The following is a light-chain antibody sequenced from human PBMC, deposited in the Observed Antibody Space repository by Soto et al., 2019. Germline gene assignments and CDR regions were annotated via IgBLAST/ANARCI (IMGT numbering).Light chain of an antibody. CDR2: AAS. J-gene: IGKJ1*01. CDR1: QGISNY. Sequence: DIQXTXXPXXXSASVGDRVTITCRASQGISNYLAWYQQKPGKVPKLLIYAASTLQSGVPSRFSGSGSGTDFTLTISSLQPEDVATYYCQKYNSVPVWFGQGTKVEIK. V-gene: IGKV1-27*01. CDR3: QKYNSVPVW.